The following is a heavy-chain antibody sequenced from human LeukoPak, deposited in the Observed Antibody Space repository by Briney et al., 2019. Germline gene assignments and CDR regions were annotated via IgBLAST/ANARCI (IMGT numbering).Heavy chain of an antibody. CDR2: IIPILGIA. CDR3: ARYGTEGIAVADAFDI. CDR1: GGTFSSYA. D-gene: IGHD6-19*01. V-gene: IGHV1-69*04. Sequence: GASVKVSCKASGGTFSSYAISWVRQAPGPGLEWLGRIIPILGIANYAQKFQGRVTITADKSTSTAYMELSSLRSEDTAAYYCARYGTEGIAVADAFDIWGQGTMVTVSS. J-gene: IGHJ3*02.